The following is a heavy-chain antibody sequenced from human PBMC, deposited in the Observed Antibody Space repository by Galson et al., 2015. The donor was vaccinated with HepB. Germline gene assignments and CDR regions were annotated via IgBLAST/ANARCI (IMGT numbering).Heavy chain of an antibody. CDR1: GGSFSGYY. J-gene: IGHJ5*02. V-gene: IGHV4-34*01. Sequence: ETLSLTCAVYGGSFSGYYWSWIRQPPGRGLEWIGEIYHSGSTNYNPSLKSRVTISVDKSKNQFSLKLSSVTAADTAVYYCARVEWIQLWLRWFDPWGQGTLVTVSS. CDR3: ARVEWIQLWLRWFDP. D-gene: IGHD5-18*01. CDR2: IYHSGST.